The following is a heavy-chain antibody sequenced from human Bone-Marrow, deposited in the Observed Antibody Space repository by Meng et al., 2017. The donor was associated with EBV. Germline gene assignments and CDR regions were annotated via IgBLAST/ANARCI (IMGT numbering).Heavy chain of an antibody. V-gene: IGHV4-4*03. CDR2: IYHSGST. Sequence: QLQESGHDLMMPRGTLTLPCAAAGGPTSSTYRGSGFRHPPGRGLEWLGQIYHSGSTNITPTLKSRVIMSADKPKIPPSLRLTSVAAAGPLVYYCGRAYSYRARDSSGHWGLGTLVTVSS. J-gene: IGHJ4*02. CDR1: GGPTSSTYR. CDR3: GRAYSYRARDSSGH. D-gene: IGHD3-22*01.